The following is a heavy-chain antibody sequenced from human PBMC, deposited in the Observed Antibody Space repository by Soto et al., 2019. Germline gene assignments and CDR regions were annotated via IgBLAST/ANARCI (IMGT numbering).Heavy chain of an antibody. V-gene: IGHV4-31*03. CDR2: IHHRGNT. CDR1: GGSISSGDYY. CDR3: AREGGSDDSGGFLIRGAFDV. J-gene: IGHJ3*01. D-gene: IGHD3-22*01. Sequence: QVQLQQSGPGLVKPSQTLSLTCTVSGGSISSGDYYWNWIRQHPEKGLEWIGSIHHRGNTYYSPSLESRISISIDTSKNQFSLRLSSVTAADTAVYYCAREGGSDDSGGFLIRGAFDVWGQGTTVTVSP.